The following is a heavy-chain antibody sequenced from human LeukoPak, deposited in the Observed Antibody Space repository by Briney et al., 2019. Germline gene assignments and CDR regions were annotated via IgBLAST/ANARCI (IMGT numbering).Heavy chain of an antibody. Sequence: GGSLRLSCAASGFTFSSYSMNWVRQARGKGLEWVSSISSSSSYIYYADSVKGRFTISRDNAKNSLYLQMNSLRAEDTAVYYCARVGTTVTSVDYWGQGTLVTVSS. V-gene: IGHV3-21*01. CDR1: GFTFSSYS. CDR2: ISSSSSYI. CDR3: ARVGTTVTSVDY. D-gene: IGHD4-17*01. J-gene: IGHJ4*02.